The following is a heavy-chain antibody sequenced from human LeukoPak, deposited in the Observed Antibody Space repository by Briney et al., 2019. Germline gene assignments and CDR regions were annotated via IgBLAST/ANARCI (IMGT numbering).Heavy chain of an antibody. CDR2: IYYSGST. V-gene: IGHV4-61*05. D-gene: IGHD4-23*01. CDR1: GGSISSTSYY. J-gene: IGHJ4*02. CDR3: ARKKGGNPLGPPFDD. Sequence: SETLSLTCTVSGGSISSTSYYWSWIRQPPGKGLEWIGYIYYSGSTNYNPSLKSRVTISVDTSKNQFSLSLNSLTAADTAVYYCARKKGGNPLGPPFDDWGQGTLVTVSS.